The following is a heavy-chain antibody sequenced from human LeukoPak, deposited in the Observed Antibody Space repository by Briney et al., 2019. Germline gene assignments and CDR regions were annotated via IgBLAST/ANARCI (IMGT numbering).Heavy chain of an antibody. V-gene: IGHV3-23*01. CDR1: GFTFSSYV. Sequence: GGSLRLSCAASGFTFSSYVMNWVRQAPGKGLEWVTVISGSGGSTNYADSVKGRFTISRDNSKNTVYLRMNSLRAEDTAVYYCAKKSGCDYDFDYWGQGTLVTVSS. CDR3: AKKSGCDYDFDY. CDR2: ISGSGGST. J-gene: IGHJ4*02. D-gene: IGHD5-12*01.